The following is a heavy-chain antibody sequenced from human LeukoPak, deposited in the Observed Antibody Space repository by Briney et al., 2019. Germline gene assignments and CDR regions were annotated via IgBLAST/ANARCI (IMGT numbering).Heavy chain of an antibody. CDR1: GGSISSYY. V-gene: IGHV4-4*07. CDR3: ARGYCTNGVCYTDI. J-gene: IGHJ6*04. D-gene: IGHD2-8*01. Sequence: SETLSLTCTVSGGSISSYYWSWIRQPAGKGLEGIGRIYTSGSTNYTPPLKSPVPMSVATSKNQFSLKLSSVTAADTAVYYCARGYCTNGVCYTDIWGKGTTVTVSS. CDR2: IYTSGST.